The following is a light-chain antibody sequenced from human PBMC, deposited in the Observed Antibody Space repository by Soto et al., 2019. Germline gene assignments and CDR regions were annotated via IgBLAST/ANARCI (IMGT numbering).Light chain of an antibody. CDR1: QSVFFTSSNENY. CDR2: WAY. J-gene: IGKJ4*01. V-gene: IGKV4-1*01. CDR3: QQYYTLPRT. Sequence: IVMMPSPDSLPASLGEKTTINSGSTQSVFFTSSNENYLAWYQQKPGQPHQLLLSWAYARESGVHERFSGSGSGTLFTLSIRSLQAEDAAVYYCQQYYTLPRTFGGGTKVDIK.